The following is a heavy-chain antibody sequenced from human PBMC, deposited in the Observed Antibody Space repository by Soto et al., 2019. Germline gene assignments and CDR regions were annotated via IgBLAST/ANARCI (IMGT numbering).Heavy chain of an antibody. CDR1: GGSVSSESHY. D-gene: IGHD3-3*01. J-gene: IGHJ6*02. V-gene: IGHV4-61*01. Sequence: SETLSLTCTASGGSVSSESHYWSWIRQTPGKGLEWIGYIYYTGSTNYNPSLKGRVTMSVDTSRDQVSLRLRPVTRADTAVYYCARDQYDVRSGSYYYAMEVWGQGTKVTVSS. CDR2: IYYTGST. CDR3: ARDQYDVRSGSYYYAMEV.